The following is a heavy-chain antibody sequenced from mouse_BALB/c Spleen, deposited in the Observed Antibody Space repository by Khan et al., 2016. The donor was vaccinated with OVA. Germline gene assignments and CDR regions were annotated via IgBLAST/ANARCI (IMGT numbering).Heavy chain of an antibody. CDR2: ISYSGST. J-gene: IGHJ2*01. V-gene: IGHV3-2*02. Sequence: EVQLQESGPGLVKPSQSLSLTCTVTGYSITSGYGWNWIRQFPGNKLEWMGSISYSGSTKYNPSPKSRIPYTRDTSKNQFFLQLNSVTTEDTATYYCARTARIKYWGQGTTLTVSS. D-gene: IGHD1-2*01. CDR3: ARTARIKY. CDR1: GYSITSGYG.